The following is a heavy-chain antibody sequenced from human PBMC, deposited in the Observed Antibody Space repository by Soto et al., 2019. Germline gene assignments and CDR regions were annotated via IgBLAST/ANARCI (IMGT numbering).Heavy chain of an antibody. CDR3: AREVSHGYVLRGMDV. CDR1: KFTITSYW. V-gene: IGHV3-74*01. D-gene: IGHD5-18*01. J-gene: IGHJ6*02. CDR2: INSDGSSI. Sequence: EVQLVESGGGLVQPGGSVRLSCAASKFTITSYWMHWVRQAPGKGLVWVSRINSDGSSIRYADAVKGRVTISRDNAKNTLYLQMNSRRVEDTAVYYCAREVSHGYVLRGMDVWGQGTTVTVFS.